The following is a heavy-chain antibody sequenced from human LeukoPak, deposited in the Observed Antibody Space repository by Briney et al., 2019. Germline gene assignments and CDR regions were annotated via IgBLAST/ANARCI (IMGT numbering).Heavy chain of an antibody. Sequence: SETLSLTCTVSGGSLSSQYWSWIRQPPGKGLEWIGYIYYRGSTSYSPSLKSRVTISVDTSKNQFSLRLNSVTAADTAVYYCARDIISEYSKSHSHFDPWGQGTLVTVSS. CDR3: ARDIISEYSKSHSHFDP. J-gene: IGHJ5*02. CDR1: GGSLSSQY. CDR2: IYYRGST. V-gene: IGHV4-59*11. D-gene: IGHD5-18*01.